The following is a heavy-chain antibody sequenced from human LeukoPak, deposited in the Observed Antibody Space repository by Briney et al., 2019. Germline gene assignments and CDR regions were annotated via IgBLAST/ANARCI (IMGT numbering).Heavy chain of an antibody. J-gene: IGHJ3*02. CDR1: GFTFSSYW. D-gene: IGHD3-22*01. V-gene: IGHV3-7*01. CDR2: IKQDGSEK. CDR3: ARRDQTLGRYSSGYYEDAFDI. Sequence: GGSLRLSCAASGFTFSSYWMSWVRQAPGKGLEWVANIKQDGSEKYYVDSVKGRFTISRDNAKNSLYLQMNSLRAEDTAVYYCARRDQTLGRYSSGYYEDAFDIWGQGTMVTVSS.